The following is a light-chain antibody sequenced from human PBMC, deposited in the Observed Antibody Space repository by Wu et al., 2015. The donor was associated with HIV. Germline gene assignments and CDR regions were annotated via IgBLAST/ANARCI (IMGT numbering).Light chain of an antibody. CDR2: YI. Sequence: CRTSQSVSQRLLSLVPAEAWPGSQTPHLCYIHRATGVPDRFSGSGSQTDFTLTINGLAPEDFAVYYCHHYGVSLQFSFGPGTRVDIK. CDR3: HHYGVSLQFS. V-gene: IGKV3-20*01. CDR1: QSVSQRL. J-gene: IGKJ3*01.